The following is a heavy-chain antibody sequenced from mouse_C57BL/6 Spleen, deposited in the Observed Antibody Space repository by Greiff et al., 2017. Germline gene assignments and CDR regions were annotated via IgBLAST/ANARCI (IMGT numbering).Heavy chain of an antibody. J-gene: IGHJ3*01. D-gene: IGHD3-3*01. Sequence: QVQLQQPGAELVMPGASVKLSCTASGYTFTSYWMHWVKQRPGQGLEWIGEIDPSDSYTNYNQKFKGKSTLTVDKSSSTAYMQLSSLTSEDSAVYYCARAGTRAYWGQGTLVTVSA. V-gene: IGHV1-69*01. CDR1: GYTFTSYW. CDR3: ARAGTRAY. CDR2: IDPSDSYT.